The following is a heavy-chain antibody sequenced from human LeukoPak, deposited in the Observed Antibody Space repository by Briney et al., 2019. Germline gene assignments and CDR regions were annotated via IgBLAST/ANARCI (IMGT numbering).Heavy chain of an antibody. CDR1: DYTFTSYG. Sequence: ASVRVSCKASDYTFTSYGISWVRQAPGQGLEWMGWISAYNSNTNYAQKSQGRVTMTTDTSTSTAYMELRRLRSDDTAVYYCASQDYDILTASALDGFDVWGQGTMVTVSS. D-gene: IGHD3-9*01. CDR3: ASQDYDILTASALDGFDV. CDR2: ISAYNSNT. V-gene: IGHV1-18*01. J-gene: IGHJ3*01.